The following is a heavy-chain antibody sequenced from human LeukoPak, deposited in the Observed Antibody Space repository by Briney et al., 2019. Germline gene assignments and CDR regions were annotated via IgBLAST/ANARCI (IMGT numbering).Heavy chain of an antibody. CDR2: IDTNTGSP. CDR1: GGTFSSYA. V-gene: IGHV7-4-1*02. CDR3: ARGNDDNWFDP. D-gene: IGHD3-16*01. Sequence: ASVNVSCKASGGTFSSYAISWVRQAPGQGLEWMGWIDTNTGSPTYARGFTGRFDFSLDTSVSTAYLQISSLKAEDSAVYYCARGNDDNWFDPWGQGTLVTVSS. J-gene: IGHJ5*02.